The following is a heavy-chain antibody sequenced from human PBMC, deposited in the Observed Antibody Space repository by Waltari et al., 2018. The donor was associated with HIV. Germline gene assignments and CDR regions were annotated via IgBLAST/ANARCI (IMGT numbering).Heavy chain of an antibody. D-gene: IGHD4-17*01. J-gene: IGHJ4*02. CDR1: GYTFTGYY. CDR3: ARGKCGHTEYQQYGDYYY. V-gene: IGHV1-2*02. Sequence: QVQLVQSGAEVKKPGASVKVSCRASGYTFTGYYMPWFRQAPGHGLEWMGWINPNSGGTNYAQKFQGRVTMTRDTSISTAYMELSRLRSDDTAVYYCARGKCGHTEYQQYGDYYYWGQGTLVTVSS. CDR2: INPNSGGT.